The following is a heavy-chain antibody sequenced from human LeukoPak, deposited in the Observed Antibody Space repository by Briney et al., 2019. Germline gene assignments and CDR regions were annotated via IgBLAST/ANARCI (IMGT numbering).Heavy chain of an antibody. Sequence: GSLRLSCAASGFTFSSYEMNWVRQAPGKGLEWVANIKQDGSEKYYVDSVKGRFTISRDNAKNSLYLQMNSLRAEDTALYYCAKDKMATTGIYWGQGTLVTVSS. V-gene: IGHV3-7*01. CDR2: IKQDGSEK. D-gene: IGHD5-24*01. CDR1: GFTFSSYE. J-gene: IGHJ4*02. CDR3: AKDKMATTGIY.